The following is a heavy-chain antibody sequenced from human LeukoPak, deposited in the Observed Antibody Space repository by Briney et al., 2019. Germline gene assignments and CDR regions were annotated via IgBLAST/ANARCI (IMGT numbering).Heavy chain of an antibody. CDR2: ISAYNVNT. CDR3: ARDFYDILTGEH. Sequence: ASVKVSCKASGYTFTSYGISWVRQAPGQGLEWMGWISAYNVNTNYAQKLQGRVTMTTDTSTSTAYMELRSLRSDDTAVYYCARDFYDILTGEHWGQGTLVTVSS. CDR1: GYTFTSYG. D-gene: IGHD3-9*01. J-gene: IGHJ1*01. V-gene: IGHV1-18*04.